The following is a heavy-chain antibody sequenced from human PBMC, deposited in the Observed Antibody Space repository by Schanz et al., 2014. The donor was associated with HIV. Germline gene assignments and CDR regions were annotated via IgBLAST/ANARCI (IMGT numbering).Heavy chain of an antibody. CDR1: GFTFDDYT. D-gene: IGHD3-22*01. CDR3: AKPEYDSRGNSQSHFDS. CDR2: ISESGGRS. Sequence: EVQLVESGGVVVQPGGSLRISCAASGFTFDDYTMHWVRQAPGKGLEWVSSISESGGRSYYADSVNGRFTISRDNSKNTLYLQMTTLRTEDTAVYYCAKPEYDSRGNSQSHFDSWGQGTLVTVSS. V-gene: IGHV3-23*04. J-gene: IGHJ4*02.